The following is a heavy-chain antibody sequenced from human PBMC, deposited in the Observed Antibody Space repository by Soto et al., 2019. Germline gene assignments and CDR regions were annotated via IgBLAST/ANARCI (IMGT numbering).Heavy chain of an antibody. Sequence: SETLSLTCAVYGGSFSGYYWSWIRQPPGKGLEWIGEINHSGSTNYNPSLKRRVNIKVDTSKKQYSMKLRSVTAADTALYYCARGRYYYGSGSSGGYYGMDVWGQGTTVT. V-gene: IGHV4-34*01. CDR2: INHSGST. J-gene: IGHJ6*02. D-gene: IGHD3-10*01. CDR3: ARGRYYYGSGSSGGYYGMDV. CDR1: GGSFSGYY.